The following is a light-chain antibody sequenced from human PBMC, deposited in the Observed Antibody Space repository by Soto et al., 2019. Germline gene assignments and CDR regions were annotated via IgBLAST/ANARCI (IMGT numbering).Light chain of an antibody. J-gene: IGLJ3*02. Sequence: QSVLTQPPSVSAAPGQKVTISCSGSSSNIGHNYVCWYQHLPGTAPKLLIFDNDKRPSGIPDRFSGCKSGTSATLGITGLQAGDEADYYCGTWDSSLSVWLFGGGTKLTVL. CDR3: GTWDSSLSVWL. CDR2: DND. V-gene: IGLV1-51*01. CDR1: SSNIGHNY.